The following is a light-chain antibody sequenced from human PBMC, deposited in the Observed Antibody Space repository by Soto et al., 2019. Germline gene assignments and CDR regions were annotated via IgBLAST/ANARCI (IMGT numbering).Light chain of an antibody. CDR1: SSDVGGYNY. CDR2: DVS. J-gene: IGLJ2*01. CDR3: SSYTSSSTLV. Sequence: QSALTQPASVSGSPGQSITISCTGTSSDVGGYNYVSWYQQHPGKAPKLMIYDVSNRPSGVSNRFSGSKSGNTASLTISGLQAEGESYYYCSSYTSSSTLVFGGGTKLTVL. V-gene: IGLV2-14*01.